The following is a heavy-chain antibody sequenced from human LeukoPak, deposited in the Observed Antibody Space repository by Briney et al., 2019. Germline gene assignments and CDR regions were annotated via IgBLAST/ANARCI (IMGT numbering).Heavy chain of an antibody. D-gene: IGHD6-13*01. CDR1: GFTFSSYS. Sequence: GGSLRLSCAASGFTFSSYSMNWVRQAPGKGLEWVSYISSSSSTIYYADSVKGRFTISRDNAKSSLYLQMNSLRDEDTAVYYCAKSSSWLYYFDYWGQGTLVTVSS. V-gene: IGHV3-48*02. J-gene: IGHJ4*02. CDR2: ISSSSSTI. CDR3: AKSSSWLYYFDY.